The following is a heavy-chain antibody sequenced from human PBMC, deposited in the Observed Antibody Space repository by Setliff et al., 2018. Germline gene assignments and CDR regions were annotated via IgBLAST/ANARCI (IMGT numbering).Heavy chain of an antibody. CDR3: ARTGTYRYFDY. V-gene: IGHV4-34*01. D-gene: IGHD1-26*01. J-gene: IGHJ4*02. CDR2: IKHSGST. Sequence: PSETLSLTCAASGGSFSDYYWTWIRQSPGKGLEWIGDIKHSGSTNYNPSLKSRVTISVDTSKNQFSLKLNSVTAADTAVYYCARTGTYRYFDYWGQGALVTVSS. CDR1: GGSFSDYY.